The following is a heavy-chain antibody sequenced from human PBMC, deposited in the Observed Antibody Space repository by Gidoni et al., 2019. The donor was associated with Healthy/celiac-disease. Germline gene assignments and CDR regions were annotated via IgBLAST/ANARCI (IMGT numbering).Heavy chain of an antibody. V-gene: IGHV3-43*01. CDR2: ISWDGGST. CDR3: AKDRVGVPAAGSEGFDY. D-gene: IGHD2-2*01. J-gene: IGHJ4*02. CDR1: GLTFDDYT. Sequence: EVQLVESGGVVVQPGGSLRLSCAASGLTFDDYTMHWVRQAPGKGLEWVSFISWDGGSTYYADSVKGRFTISRDNSKNSLYLQMNSLRTEDTALYYCAKDRVGVPAAGSEGFDYWGQGTLVTVSS.